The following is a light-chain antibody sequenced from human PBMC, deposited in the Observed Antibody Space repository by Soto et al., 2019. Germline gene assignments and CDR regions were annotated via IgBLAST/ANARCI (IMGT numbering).Light chain of an antibody. CDR2: EVT. Sequence: QSALTQPPSASGSPGQSVTISCTGTSSDVGGYNYVSWYQQHQGKAPKLIIYEVTKRPSGVPDRFSGSKSGNTASLTVSGLQAEDEADYYCKSYAGNIPVVFGGGTKLTVL. CDR3: KSYAGNIPVV. J-gene: IGLJ2*01. CDR1: SSDVGGYNY. V-gene: IGLV2-8*01.